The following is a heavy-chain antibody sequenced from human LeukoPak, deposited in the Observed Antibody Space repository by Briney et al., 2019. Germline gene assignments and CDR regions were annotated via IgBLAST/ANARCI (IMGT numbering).Heavy chain of an antibody. CDR1: GFTFSSYE. J-gene: IGHJ5*02. D-gene: IGHD6-19*01. CDR2: ISSSGSRI. Sequence: GGSLRLSCAASGFTFSSYEMNWVRQAPGKGLEWVSYISSSGSRIYFADSVKGRFTISRDTAKNSLYLQMNSLRAEDTAVYYCASPAGVNPILGYSNGWYFRTLGQGTLVTVSS. CDR3: ASPAGVNPILGYSNGWYFRT. V-gene: IGHV3-48*03.